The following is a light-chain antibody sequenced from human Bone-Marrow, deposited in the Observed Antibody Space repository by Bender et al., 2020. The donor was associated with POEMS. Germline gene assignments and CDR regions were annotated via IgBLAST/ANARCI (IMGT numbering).Light chain of an antibody. CDR1: SSDVGSYNL. CDR3: CSYAGSSIYV. J-gene: IGLJ1*01. Sequence: QSALTQPASVSGSPGQSTTISCTGTSSDVGSYNLVSWYQQHPGKAPKLVIYEDNKRPSGVSNRFSGSKSGNTASLTISGLQAEDEADYHCCSYAGSSIYVFGTGTKVTVL. V-gene: IGLV2-23*01. CDR2: EDN.